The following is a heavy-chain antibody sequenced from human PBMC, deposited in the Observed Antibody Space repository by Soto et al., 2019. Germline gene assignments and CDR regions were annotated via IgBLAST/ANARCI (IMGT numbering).Heavy chain of an antibody. CDR3: SRGTSIPDSGDY. Sequence: QVQLVQSGAEVKKPGASVKVSCKASGYTFTNYGINWVRQAPGQGLEWLGWVSAYNGERRYAQRVQARVIMTTDTSTPTAYMELRCLRSDDTAVYYCSRGTSIPDSGDYWGQGTLVTVSS. D-gene: IGHD6-6*01. J-gene: IGHJ4*01. CDR2: VSAYNGER. V-gene: IGHV1-18*01. CDR1: GYTFTNYG.